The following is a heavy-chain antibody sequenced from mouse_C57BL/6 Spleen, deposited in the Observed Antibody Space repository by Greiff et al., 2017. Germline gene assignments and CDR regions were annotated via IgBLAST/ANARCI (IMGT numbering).Heavy chain of an antibody. J-gene: IGHJ2*01. CDR3: ARGDRDY. D-gene: IGHD3-3*01. Sequence: QVQLKQPGAELVRPGSSVKLSCKASGYTFTSYCMHWVKQRPIQGLEWIGNIDPSDSETHSNQKFKDQATLTVDKSSSAAYMQLSRLTAEDSAVYYCARGDRDYWGQGTTLTVSS. CDR2: IDPSDSET. CDR1: GYTFTSYC. V-gene: IGHV1-52*01.